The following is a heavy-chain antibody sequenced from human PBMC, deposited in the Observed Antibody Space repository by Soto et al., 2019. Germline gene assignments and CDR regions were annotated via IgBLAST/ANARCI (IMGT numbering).Heavy chain of an antibody. CDR3: ARGFGYGDYVGNAFDI. CDR2: IYYSGST. J-gene: IGHJ3*02. D-gene: IGHD4-17*01. CDR1: GGSISSYY. V-gene: IGHV4-59*01. Sequence: KASETLSLTCTVSGGSISSYYWSWIRQPPGKGLEWIGYIYYSGSTNYNPSLKSRVTISVDTSKNQFSLKLSSVTAADTAVYYCARGFGYGDYVGNAFDIWGQGTMVTVSS.